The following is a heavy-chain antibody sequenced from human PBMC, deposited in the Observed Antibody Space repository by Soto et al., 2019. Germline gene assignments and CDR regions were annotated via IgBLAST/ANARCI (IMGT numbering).Heavy chain of an antibody. Sequence: GGTLRLSCAASGFTFSSYGMHWVRQAPGKGLERVAVISYDGSNKYYADSVKGRFTISRDNSKNTLYLQMNSLRAEDTAVYYCARGVDSSGRYVQDSEVDVWGQGTTVTVSS. D-gene: IGHD3-22*01. V-gene: IGHV3-30*03. J-gene: IGHJ6*02. CDR3: ARGVDSSGRYVQDSEVDV. CDR1: GFTFSSYG. CDR2: ISYDGSNK.